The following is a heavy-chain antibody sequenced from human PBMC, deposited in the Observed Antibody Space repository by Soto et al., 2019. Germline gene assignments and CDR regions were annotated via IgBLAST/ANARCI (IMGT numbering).Heavy chain of an antibody. V-gene: IGHV1-18*01. CDR3: AGDQSLDRNYYCGIDV. CDR2: ISPYNGNT. CDR1: GYPFTSYG. Sequence: QVHLVQSGGEVKKPGASVKVSCKASGYPFTSYGIVWVRQAPGQGPEGMGWISPYNGNTYYAQKFQGRVTMTTDTSTNTVYRELRSLRSDDTAVYYCAGDQSLDRNYYCGIDVWGEGTTVTVSS. D-gene: IGHD3-3*01. J-gene: IGHJ6*04.